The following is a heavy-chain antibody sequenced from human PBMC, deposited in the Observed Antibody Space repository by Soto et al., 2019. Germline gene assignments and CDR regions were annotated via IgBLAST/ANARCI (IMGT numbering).Heavy chain of an antibody. V-gene: IGHV4-39*01. D-gene: IGHD6-6*01. CDR2: IYYSGST. CDR1: GGSISSSSYY. Sequence: SETLSLTCTVSGGSISSSSYYWGWIRQPPGKGLEWIGSIYYSGSTYYNPSLKSRVTISVDTSKNQFSLRLSSVTAADTAVYYCARLELGYSSSSVDYWGQGTLVTVSS. CDR3: ARLELGYSSSSVDY. J-gene: IGHJ4*02.